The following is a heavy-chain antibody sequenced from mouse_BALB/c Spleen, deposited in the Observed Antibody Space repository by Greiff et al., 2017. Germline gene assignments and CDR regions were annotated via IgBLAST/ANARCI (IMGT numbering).Heavy chain of an antibody. CDR3: TRGLYWYFDV. J-gene: IGHJ1*01. D-gene: IGHD2-2*01. Sequence: EVMLVESGGGLVQPGGSMKLSCVASGFTFSNYWMNWVRQSPEKGLEWVAEIRLKSNNYATHYAESVKGRFTISRDDSKSSVYLQMNNLRAEDTGIYYCTRGLYWYFDVWGAGTTVTVSS. CDR1: GFTFSNYW. V-gene: IGHV6-6*02. CDR2: IRLKSNNYAT.